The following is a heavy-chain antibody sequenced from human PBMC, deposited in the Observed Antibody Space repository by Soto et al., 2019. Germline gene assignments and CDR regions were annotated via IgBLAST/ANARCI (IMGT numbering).Heavy chain of an antibody. CDR1: GGSISSYY. Sequence: SETLSLTCTVSGGSISSYYWSWIRQPPGKGLEWIGYIYYSGSTNYNPSLKSRVTISVDTSKNQFSLKLSSVTAADTAVYYCARHTGVLSSWDYWGQGTLVTVYS. V-gene: IGHV4-59*01. D-gene: IGHD6-13*01. CDR2: IYYSGST. J-gene: IGHJ4*02. CDR3: ARHTGVLSSWDY.